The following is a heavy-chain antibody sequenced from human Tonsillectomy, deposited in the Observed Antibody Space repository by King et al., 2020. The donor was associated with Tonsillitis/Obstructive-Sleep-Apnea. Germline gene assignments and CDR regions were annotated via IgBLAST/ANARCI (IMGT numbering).Heavy chain of an antibody. V-gene: IGHV3-33*01. J-gene: IGHJ6*02. Sequence: VQLVESGGGVVQPGRSLRLSCAASGFTLSSYGMHWVRQAPGKGLEWVALIWYDGSKKYYADSVKGRFTISRDNSKNTLYLQMNSLRAEDTAVYYCARVVFSPLGSGSYYMGYYGMDVWGQGTTVTVSS. CDR1: GFTLSSYG. CDR2: IWYDGSKK. CDR3: ARVVFSPLGSGSYYMGYYGMDV. D-gene: IGHD3-10*01.